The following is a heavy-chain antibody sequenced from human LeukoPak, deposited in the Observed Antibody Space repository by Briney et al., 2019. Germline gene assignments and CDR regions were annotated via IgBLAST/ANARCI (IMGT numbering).Heavy chain of an antibody. D-gene: IGHD5-24*01. CDR2: INQGESMI. V-gene: IGHV3-7*01. J-gene: IGHJ4*03. CDR1: GFRFSRYW. CDR3: AKLLRGVTIYDF. Sequence: QSGGSLRLSCAASGFRFSRYWMSWVRQAPGKGLEWVASINQGESMIWYVDSVKGRFTISRDNANNLLFLQMNYMRVEDTAVYYCAKLLRGVTIYDFWGHGDLVTVSS.